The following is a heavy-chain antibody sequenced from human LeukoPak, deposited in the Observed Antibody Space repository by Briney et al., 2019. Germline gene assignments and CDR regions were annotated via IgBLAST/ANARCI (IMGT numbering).Heavy chain of an antibody. CDR3: ARALRLSGWYPWFDP. V-gene: IGHV4-38-2*01. CDR1: GYSISSGYY. D-gene: IGHD6-19*01. Sequence: SETLSLTCAVSGYSISSGYYWGWIRQPPGKGLEWIGSIYHSGSTYYNPSLKSRVTISVDTSKNQFSLKLSSVIAADTAVYYCARALRLSGWYPWFDPWGKGTLVTVSS. CDR2: IYHSGST. J-gene: IGHJ5*02.